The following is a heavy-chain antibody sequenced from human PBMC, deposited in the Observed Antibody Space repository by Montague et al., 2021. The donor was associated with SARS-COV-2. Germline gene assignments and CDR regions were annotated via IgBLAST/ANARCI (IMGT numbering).Heavy chain of an antibody. CDR1: GFTFSNYN. Sequence: SLRLSCAASGFTFSNYNMNWVRQAPGKGLEWVSYINYRSSTIFYADSVKGRFTISRDNAKNSLYLQMNSLRDEDTAVYYCARREIDIVLVPAATDYYYYYYTDVWGKGTTVTVSS. CDR3: ARREIDIVLVPAATDYYYYYYTDV. D-gene: IGHD2-2*01. V-gene: IGHV3-48*02. CDR2: INYRSSTI. J-gene: IGHJ6*03.